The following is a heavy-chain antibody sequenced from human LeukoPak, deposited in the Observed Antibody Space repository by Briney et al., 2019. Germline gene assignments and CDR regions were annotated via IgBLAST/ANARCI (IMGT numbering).Heavy chain of an antibody. D-gene: IGHD6-19*01. Sequence: GGSLRLSCAASGFTFSTYDMHWVRQATGKGLEWVSSVGAAGVTYYAGSVKGRFTISRENAKKSLYLQMHSLRAGDSAVYYCARGYSSGWINWFDPWGQGTLVTVSS. CDR1: GFTFSTYD. V-gene: IGHV3-13*01. J-gene: IGHJ5*02. CDR2: VGAAGVT. CDR3: ARGYSSGWINWFDP.